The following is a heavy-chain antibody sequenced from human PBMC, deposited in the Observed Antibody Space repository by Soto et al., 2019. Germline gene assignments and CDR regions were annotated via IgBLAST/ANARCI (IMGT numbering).Heavy chain of an antibody. V-gene: IGHV1-2*02. CDR1: GYTFTGYY. J-gene: IGHJ6*02. CDR3: ARAHSNYASMYYGMDV. D-gene: IGHD4-4*01. Sequence: QVQLVQSGVEVKKPGASVKVSCKASGYTFTGYYMHWVRQAPGQGLEWMGWINPNSGGTNYAQKLQGRVTMTRDTSISTAYMELSRLRSDDTAVYYCARAHSNYASMYYGMDVWGQGTTVTVSS. CDR2: INPNSGGT.